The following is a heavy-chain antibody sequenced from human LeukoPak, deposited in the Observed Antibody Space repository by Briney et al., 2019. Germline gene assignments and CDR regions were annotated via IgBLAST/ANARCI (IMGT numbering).Heavy chain of an antibody. CDR2: IYYSGST. V-gene: IGHV4-59*12. D-gene: IGHD3-9*01. CDR1: GGSISSYY. Sequence: PSETLSLTCTVSGGSISSYYWSWIRQPPGKGLEWIGYIYYSGSTNHNPSLKSRVTMSVDTSKNQFSLKLSSVTATDTAVYYCARGKAYYDILTGYFNWFDPWGQGTLVTVSS. J-gene: IGHJ5*02. CDR3: ARGKAYYDILTGYFNWFDP.